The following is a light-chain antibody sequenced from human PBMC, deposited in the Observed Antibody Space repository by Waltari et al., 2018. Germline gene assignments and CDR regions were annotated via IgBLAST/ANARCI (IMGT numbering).Light chain of an antibody. CDR2: EVT. J-gene: IGLJ3*02. CDR3: CSYAGTSSWV. Sequence: QSALTQPASMSGSPGHSITISCAGTSEDAGGYNLVSWYQQHPGKAPKLIIFEVTKRPSGVSYRFSGSRSGNTASLTLSGLQPEDEAAYYCCSYAGTSSWVFGGGTNVTVL. V-gene: IGLV2-23*02. CDR1: SEDAGGYNL.